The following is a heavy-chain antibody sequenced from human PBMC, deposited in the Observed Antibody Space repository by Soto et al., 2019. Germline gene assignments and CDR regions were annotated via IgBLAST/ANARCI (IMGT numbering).Heavy chain of an antibody. V-gene: IGHV3-30*18. CDR2: ISYDGTDK. CDR1: GFAFSTYG. Sequence: QVHLVESGGGVVQPGRPLTISCVGSGFAFSTYGMHSVHQAPAKGLEWVALISYDGTDKYYADSVKGRFSISRDNSKQTLSLQMDSLRPEDTAVYYCAKDFGAWSDSWGQGTLVNVSS. D-gene: IGHD6-19*01. J-gene: IGHJ1*01. CDR3: AKDFGAWSDS.